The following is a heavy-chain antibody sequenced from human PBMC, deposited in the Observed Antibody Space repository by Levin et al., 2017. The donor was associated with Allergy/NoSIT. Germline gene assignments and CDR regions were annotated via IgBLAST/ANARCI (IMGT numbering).Heavy chain of an antibody. CDR3: TRRARELWFGDDDYFDY. CDR2: INSDGTRT. V-gene: IGHV3-74*01. CDR1: GFTLSSHW. Sequence: GESLKISCAASGFTLSSHWMHWVRQAPGKGLVWVSRINSDGTRTSYADSVRGRFTISRDNAKNTLYLQINSLRAEDTAVYYCTRRARELWFGDDDYFDYWGQGTPVTVSS. D-gene: IGHD3-10*01. J-gene: IGHJ4*02.